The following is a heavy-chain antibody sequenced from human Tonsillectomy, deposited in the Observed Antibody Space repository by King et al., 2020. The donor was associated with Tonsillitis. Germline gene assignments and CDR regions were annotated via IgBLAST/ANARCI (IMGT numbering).Heavy chain of an antibody. Sequence: VQLVESGGGLVQPGGSLRLSCSASGFTFSSYAMHWVRQAPGKGLEYVSAISSNGGSTYYADSVKGRFTISRDNSKNTLYLRMSSLRAEDTAVYYCVKDYVLTLYSSGSLGYYGMDVWGQGTTVTVSS. CDR3: VKDYVLTLYSSGSLGYYGMDV. J-gene: IGHJ6*02. CDR1: GFTFSSYA. V-gene: IGHV3-64D*06. D-gene: IGHD6-19*01. CDR2: ISSNGGST.